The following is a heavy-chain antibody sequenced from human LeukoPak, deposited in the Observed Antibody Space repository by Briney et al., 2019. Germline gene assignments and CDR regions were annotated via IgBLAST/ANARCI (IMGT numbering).Heavy chain of an antibody. CDR2: IHLIDSDT. D-gene: IGHD3-10*01. J-gene: IGHJ6*03. CDR3: ARHGDDYYGSGSYYNPDYCYYYMDV. CDR1: GYSSTNYW. Sequence: GESLQIPCHGSGYSSTNYWMGWVRQMPGPGLEWMGIIHLIDSDTNYGPSFEGQVTISADKSISTAYLQWSSLKASDTAMYYCARHGDDYYGSGSYYNPDYCYYYMDVWGKGTTVTVSS. V-gene: IGHV5-51*01.